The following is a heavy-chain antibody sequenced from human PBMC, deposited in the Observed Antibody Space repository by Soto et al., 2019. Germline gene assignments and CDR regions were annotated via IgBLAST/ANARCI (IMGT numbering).Heavy chain of an antibody. J-gene: IGHJ4*02. CDR3: ARTYYDFWSGYRPQFDY. D-gene: IGHD3-3*01. V-gene: IGHV3-23*01. CDR2: VTGGGGST. CDR1: GFTFSNYA. Sequence: EVQLLESGGGLVQPGGSLRLSCAASGFTFSNYAMTWVRQAPGKGLEWVSAVTGGGGSTYYADSVKGRFTISRDNSKNTLYLQMNSLRAEDTAVYYCARTYYDFWSGYRPQFDYWGQGTLVTVSS.